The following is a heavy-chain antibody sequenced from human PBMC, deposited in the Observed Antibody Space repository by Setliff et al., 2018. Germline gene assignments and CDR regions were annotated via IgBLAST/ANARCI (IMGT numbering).Heavy chain of an antibody. D-gene: IGHD6-13*01. CDR3: ARDQARWLVAAGTFDY. Sequence: GGSLRLSCASSGFSFSDYAMNWIRQAPGKGLEWVSTVSGSGTNTDYADSVKGRFTISRDNSNNALFLQMDRLRDDDTATYYCARDQARWLVAAGTFDYWGPGVLVTVS. V-gene: IGHV3-23*01. CDR1: GFSFSDYA. J-gene: IGHJ4*02. CDR2: VSGSGTNT.